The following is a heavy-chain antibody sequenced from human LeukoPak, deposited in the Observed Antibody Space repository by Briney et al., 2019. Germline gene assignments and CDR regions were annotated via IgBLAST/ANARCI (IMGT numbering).Heavy chain of an antibody. CDR2: IKEDGSVK. Sequence: GGSLRLSCAASGFSFSSSWITWVRQAPGKGLEWVANIKEDGSVKNYVDSVKGRFTISRDNAKNSLYLQMNSLRVEDTAMYYCARDRGFTSFDYWGQGTLVTVSS. CDR3: ARDRGFTSFDY. D-gene: IGHD5-12*01. V-gene: IGHV3-7*01. J-gene: IGHJ4*02. CDR1: GFSFSSSW.